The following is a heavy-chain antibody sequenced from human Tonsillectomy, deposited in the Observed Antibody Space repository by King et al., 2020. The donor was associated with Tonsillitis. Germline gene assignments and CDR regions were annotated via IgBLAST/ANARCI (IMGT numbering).Heavy chain of an antibody. CDR1: GFTFDDYA. Sequence: VQLVESGGGLVQPGRSLRLSCAASGFTFDDYAMHWVRQAPGKGLEWVSGSSWNSGSIGYGDSVKGRFTISRDNAKNSLYLQMNSLRAEDTALYYCAKDIAGGGYYYGMDVWGQGTTVTVSS. V-gene: IGHV3-9*01. D-gene: IGHD3-16*01. CDR2: SSWNSGSI. CDR3: AKDIAGGGYYYGMDV. J-gene: IGHJ6*02.